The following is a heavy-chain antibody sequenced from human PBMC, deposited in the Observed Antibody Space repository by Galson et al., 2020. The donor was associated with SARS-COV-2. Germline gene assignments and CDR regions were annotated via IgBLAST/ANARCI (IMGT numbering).Heavy chain of an antibody. CDR3: ARVGNYDFWSGRFDY. D-gene: IGHD3-3*01. CDR2: IYYSGST. J-gene: IGHJ4*02. Sequence: SETLSLTCTVSGGSISSSSYYWGWIRQPPGKGLEWIGSIYYSGSTYYNPSLKSRVTISVDTSKNQFSLKLSSVTAADTAVYYCARVGNYDFWSGRFDYWGQGTLVTVSS. CDR1: GGSISSSSYY. V-gene: IGHV4-39*07.